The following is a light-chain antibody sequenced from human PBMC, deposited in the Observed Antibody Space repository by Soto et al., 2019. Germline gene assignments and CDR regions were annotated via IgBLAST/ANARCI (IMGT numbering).Light chain of an antibody. CDR3: QQYITSRT. CDR2: DAS. Sequence: DIQMTQSPSTLSASVGDRVTITCRASQSIRSWLAWYQQKPGKAPKLLIYDASSLERGVPSRFSGSGSGTEFTLTISSLQPDDFATYYCQQYITSRTFGPGTKV. V-gene: IGKV1-5*01. CDR1: QSIRSW. J-gene: IGKJ1*01.